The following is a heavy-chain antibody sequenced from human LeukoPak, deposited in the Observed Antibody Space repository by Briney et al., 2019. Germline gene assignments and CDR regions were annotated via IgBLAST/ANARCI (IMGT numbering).Heavy chain of an antibody. J-gene: IGHJ3*02. CDR3: ARAEGITMIGRVPGGFDI. V-gene: IGHV4-34*01. CDR1: GGSFSGYY. Sequence: SETLSLTCAVYGGSFSGYYWSWIRQPPGKGLEWIGEINHSGSTNYNPSLKSRVTISVDTSKNQFSLKLSSVTAADTAVYYCARAEGITMIGRVPGGFDIWGQGTMVTVSS. D-gene: IGHD3-22*01. CDR2: INHSGST.